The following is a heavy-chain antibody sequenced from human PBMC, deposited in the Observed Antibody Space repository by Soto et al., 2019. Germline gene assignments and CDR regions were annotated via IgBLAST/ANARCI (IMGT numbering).Heavy chain of an antibody. CDR1: GFTFSSYG. CDR3: ARDRQYYDILTYAFDI. Sequence: QVQLVESGGGVVQPGRSLRLSCAASGFTFSSYGMHWVRQAPGKGLEWVAVIWYDGSNKYYADSVKGRFTISRDNSKNTLDLQMNSLRAEDTAVYYCARDRQYYDILTYAFDIWGQGTMVTVSS. D-gene: IGHD3-9*01. J-gene: IGHJ3*02. CDR2: IWYDGSNK. V-gene: IGHV3-33*01.